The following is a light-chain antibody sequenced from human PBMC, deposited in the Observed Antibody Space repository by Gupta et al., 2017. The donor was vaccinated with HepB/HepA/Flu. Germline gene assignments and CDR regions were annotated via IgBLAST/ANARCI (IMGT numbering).Light chain of an antibody. Sequence: DIQLTQSPSFLSASVGDRVTITCRASQDIRGYLGWYQQKPGKAPKLLIFAASTLQSGVASRFSGSGSGTEFTLTISSLQPEDFATYYCQQLNSYPLTFGGGTKVDIK. CDR1: QDIRGY. CDR2: AAS. CDR3: QQLNSYPLT. V-gene: IGKV1-9*01. J-gene: IGKJ4*01.